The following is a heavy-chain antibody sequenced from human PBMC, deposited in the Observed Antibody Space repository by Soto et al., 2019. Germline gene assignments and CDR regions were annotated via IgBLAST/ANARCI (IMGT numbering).Heavy chain of an antibody. V-gene: IGHV3-21*01. CDR2: ISSSSSYI. D-gene: IGHD1-20*01. CDR3: AREITYHHAFDI. CDR1: GFTFSSYS. J-gene: IGHJ3*02. Sequence: GGSLRLSCAASGFTFSSYSMNWVRQAPGKGLEWVSSISSSSSYIYYADSVKGRFTISRDNAKNSLYLQMNSLRAEDTAVYYCAREITYHHAFDIWGQGTMVTVSS.